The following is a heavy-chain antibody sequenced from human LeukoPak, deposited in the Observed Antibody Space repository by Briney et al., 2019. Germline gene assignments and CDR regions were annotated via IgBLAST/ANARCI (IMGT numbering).Heavy chain of an antibody. D-gene: IGHD3-16*02. CDR1: GFTFSSAW. V-gene: IGHV3-15*01. J-gene: IGHJ4*02. CDR3: TTAPYIWGDYSLNY. CDR2: IKSKTDGETT. Sequence: GGSLRLSCAASGFTFSSAWMSWVRQAPGKGLEWVGRIKSKTDGETTDYTAPVKGRFTISRDDSKTTLHLQMNSLKTEDTAVYYCTTAPYIWGDYSLNYWGQGTLVTVSS.